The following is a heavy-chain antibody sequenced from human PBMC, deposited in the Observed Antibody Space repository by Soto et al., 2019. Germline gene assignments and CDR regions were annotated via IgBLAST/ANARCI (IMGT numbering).Heavy chain of an antibody. J-gene: IGHJ4*02. V-gene: IGHV3-21*01. Sequence: EVQLVESGGGLVKPGGSLRLSCAASGFTFSSYSMNWVRQAPGKGLEWVSSISSSSSYIYYADSVKGRFTISRDNAKHSLSLQMNSLRAEATAVYYCARDQGAGGGTSLDYWGQGTLVTVSS. CDR1: GFTFSSYS. CDR3: ARDQGAGGGTSLDY. CDR2: ISSSSSYI. D-gene: IGHD2-15*01.